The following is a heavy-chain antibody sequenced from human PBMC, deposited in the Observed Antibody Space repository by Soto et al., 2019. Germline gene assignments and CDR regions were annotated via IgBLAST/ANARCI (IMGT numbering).Heavy chain of an antibody. CDR3: AREAVGGSYYDY. V-gene: IGHV3-30-3*01. CDR2: ISYDGSNK. Sequence: ESGGGVVQPGRSLRLSCAASGFTFSSYAMHWVRQAPGKGLEWVAVISYDGSNKYYADSVKGRFTISRDNSKNTLYLQMNSLRAEDTAVYYCAREAVGGSYYDYWGQGTLVTVSS. D-gene: IGHD1-26*01. CDR1: GFTFSSYA. J-gene: IGHJ4*02.